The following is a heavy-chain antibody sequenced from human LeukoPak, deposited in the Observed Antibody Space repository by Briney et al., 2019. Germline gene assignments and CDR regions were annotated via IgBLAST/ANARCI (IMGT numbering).Heavy chain of an antibody. D-gene: IGHD3-22*01. CDR3: ATKTERPYYYDSSGYYGFDY. Sequence: ASVKVSCKASGYTFTSYGISWVRQAPGQGLEWMGWISAYNGNTNYAQKLQGRVTMTTDTSTSTAYMELRSLRSDDTAVYYCATKTERPYYYDSSGYYGFDYWGQGTLVTVSS. CDR1: GYTFTSYG. J-gene: IGHJ4*02. V-gene: IGHV1-18*01. CDR2: ISAYNGNT.